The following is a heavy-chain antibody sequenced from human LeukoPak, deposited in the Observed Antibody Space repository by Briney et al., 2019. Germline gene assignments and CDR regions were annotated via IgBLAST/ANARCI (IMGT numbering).Heavy chain of an antibody. CDR1: GGSISSGGYS. Sequence: SETLSLTCAVSGGSISSGGYSWSWIRLPPGKGLEWIGYIYYSGSTYYNPSLKTRVTISVDTSKNQFSLKLNSVTAADTAVYYCARLLIDYDHLDWFDPWGQGTLVTVSS. CDR3: ARLLIDYDHLDWFDP. CDR2: IYYSGST. J-gene: IGHJ5*02. D-gene: IGHD3-22*01. V-gene: IGHV4-30-4*07.